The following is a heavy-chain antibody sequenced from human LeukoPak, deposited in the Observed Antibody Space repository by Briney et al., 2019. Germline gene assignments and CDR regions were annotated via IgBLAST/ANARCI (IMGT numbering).Heavy chain of an antibody. CDR1: GFTFRTYA. D-gene: IGHD6-19*01. Sequence: GGSLRLSCAASGFTFRTYAMHWVRQAPGKGLEWVAVISYDGSDKYYAASVKGRFTISRDNSENSLYLQMNSLRAEDTAVYYCARVSAAVTGVFDYWGQGTLVTVSS. CDR2: ISYDGSDK. CDR3: ARVSAAVTGVFDY. V-gene: IGHV3-30-3*01. J-gene: IGHJ4*02.